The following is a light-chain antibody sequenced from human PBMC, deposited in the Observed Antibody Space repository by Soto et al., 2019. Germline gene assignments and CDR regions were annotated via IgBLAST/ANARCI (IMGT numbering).Light chain of an antibody. CDR3: SLCSSNGRRI. V-gene: IGLV2-18*01. Sequence: QSALTQPPSASGSPGQSVTISCTATTTDIDNYDSVSWYQQAPVTAPKLIIFDVNNRPSGAPDRISWSTSCNTASRTISGLQAEDETDYFCSLCSSNGRRIFGPGTKGTDL. J-gene: IGLJ1*01. CDR1: TTDIDNYDS. CDR2: DVN.